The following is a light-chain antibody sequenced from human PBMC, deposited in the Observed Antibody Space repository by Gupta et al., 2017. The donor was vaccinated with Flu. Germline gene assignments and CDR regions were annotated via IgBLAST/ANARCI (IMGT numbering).Light chain of an antibody. CDR1: SSDVGSYNL. Sequence: SSDVGSYNLVSWYQQHPGKAPKLMIYEGSKRPSGVSNRFSGSKSGNTASLTISGLQAEDEADYYCCSYAGSSTSYVFGTGTKVIVL. J-gene: IGLJ1*01. CDR2: EGS. CDR3: CSYAGSSTSYV. V-gene: IGLV2-23*01.